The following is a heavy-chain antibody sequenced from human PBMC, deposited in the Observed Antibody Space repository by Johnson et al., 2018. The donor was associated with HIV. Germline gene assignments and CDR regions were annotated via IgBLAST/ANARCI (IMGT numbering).Heavy chain of an antibody. CDR3: ARDLSRGGIAARLGAFDI. V-gene: IGHV3-30-3*01. CDR2: ISYDGSNK. J-gene: IGHJ3*02. Sequence: QVQLVESGGGVVQPGRSLRLSCAASGFTFSDYYMSWIRQAPGKGLEWVAVISYDGSNKYYADSVKGRFTISRDNSKNTLYLQMNSLRAEDTAVYYCARDLSRGGIAARLGAFDIWGQGTMVTVSS. D-gene: IGHD6-6*01. CDR1: GFTFSDYY.